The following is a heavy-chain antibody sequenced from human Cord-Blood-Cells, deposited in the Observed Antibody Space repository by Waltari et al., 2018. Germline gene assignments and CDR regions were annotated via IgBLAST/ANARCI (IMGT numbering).Heavy chain of an antibody. Sequence: QVQLQQWGAGLLKPSETLSLTCAVYGGSFRVYYWSWTRQPPRKGLEWIWEINHSGSTNYNPSLKSRVTISVDTSKTQFSLKLSSVTAADTAVYYCARGHTMVRGVKGSNWFDPWGQGTLVTVSS. D-gene: IGHD3-10*01. CDR3: ARGHTMVRGVKGSNWFDP. J-gene: IGHJ5*02. V-gene: IGHV4-34*01. CDR1: GGSFRVYY. CDR2: INHSGST.